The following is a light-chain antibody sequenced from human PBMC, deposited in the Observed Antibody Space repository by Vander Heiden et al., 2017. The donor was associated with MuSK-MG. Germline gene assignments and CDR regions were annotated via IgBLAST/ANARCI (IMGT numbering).Light chain of an antibody. Sequence: DIQMTQSPSYLSASVGDRVTITCRASQSISNYLHWYQQKPGKAPKLLISEASTLQSGVASRFSGSGSGTDFTLTISSLQPEDFATYYCQQRYNVLWTFGQGTKVEFK. V-gene: IGKV1-39*01. J-gene: IGKJ1*01. CDR1: QSISNY. CDR3: QQRYNVLWT. CDR2: EAS.